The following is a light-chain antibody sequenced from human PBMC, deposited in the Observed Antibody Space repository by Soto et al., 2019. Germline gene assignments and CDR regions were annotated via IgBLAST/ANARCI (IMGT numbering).Light chain of an antibody. J-gene: IGKJ1*01. V-gene: IGKV3-11*01. CDR2: ESS. Sequence: EIVLTQSPATLSLSPGERATLSCRASQNVANYLDWYQQKPGQAPRLLIYESSNRATGIAARFSGSGSGTDFTLTISRLEPEDFALYYCQQYGYSPWTFGQGPRWIS. CDR3: QQYGYSPWT. CDR1: QNVANY.